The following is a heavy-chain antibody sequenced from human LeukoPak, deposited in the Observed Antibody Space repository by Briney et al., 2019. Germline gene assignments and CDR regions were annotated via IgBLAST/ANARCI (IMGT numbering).Heavy chain of an antibody. CDR2: IRSKAYGGTT. D-gene: IGHD1-7*01. Sequence: GGSLRLSCTASGFTFGDYAMSWFRQAPGKGLEWVGFIRSKAYGGTTEYAASVKGRFTISRDDSKSIAYLPMNSLKTEDTAVYYCTRYVTTPNWNYQDWFDPWGQGTLVTVSS. J-gene: IGHJ5*02. V-gene: IGHV3-49*03. CDR1: GFTFGDYA. CDR3: TRYVTTPNWNYQDWFDP.